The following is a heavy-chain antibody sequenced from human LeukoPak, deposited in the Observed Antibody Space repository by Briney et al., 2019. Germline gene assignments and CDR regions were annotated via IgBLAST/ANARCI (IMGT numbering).Heavy chain of an antibody. V-gene: IGHV4-39*07. CDR3: ARGPDGV. J-gene: IGHJ3*01. CDR2: IYYSGST. D-gene: IGHD3-16*01. CDR1: GGSISSSSYY. Sequence: PSETLSLTCTVSGGSISSSSYYWGWIRQPPGKGLEWIGSIYYSGSTYYNPSLKSRVTISVDTSKNQFSLKLSSVTAADTAVYYCARGPDGVWGQGTMVTVSS.